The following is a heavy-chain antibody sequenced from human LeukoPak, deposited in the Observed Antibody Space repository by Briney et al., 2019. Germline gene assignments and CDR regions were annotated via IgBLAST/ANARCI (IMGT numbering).Heavy chain of an antibody. CDR1: GGSISSHY. D-gene: IGHD3-22*01. CDR3: ARSAGGPNSSGLFYYYYMDV. V-gene: IGHV4-59*11. CDR2: IYYSGST. Sequence: PSETLSLTCTVSGGSISSHYWSWIRQPPGKGLEWIGYIYYSGSTNYNPSLKSRVTISVDTSKNQFSLKLSSVTAADTAVYCCARSAGGPNSSGLFYYYYMDVWGKGITVTDSS. J-gene: IGHJ6*03.